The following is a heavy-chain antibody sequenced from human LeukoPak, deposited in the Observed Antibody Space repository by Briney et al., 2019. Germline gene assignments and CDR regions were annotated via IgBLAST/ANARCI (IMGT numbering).Heavy chain of an antibody. D-gene: IGHD2-2*01. CDR1: GFTSSSYG. J-gene: IGHJ4*02. CDR2: ISYDGINK. V-gene: IGHV3-30*18. Sequence: GGSLRLSCAASGFTSSSYGMHWIRQAPGKGLEWVAVISYDGINKYYADSVKGRFTISRDNSKNTLYLQMNSLRAEDTAVYYCAKGWPAAMLAYFFDYWGQGTLVTVSS. CDR3: AKGWPAAMLAYFFDY.